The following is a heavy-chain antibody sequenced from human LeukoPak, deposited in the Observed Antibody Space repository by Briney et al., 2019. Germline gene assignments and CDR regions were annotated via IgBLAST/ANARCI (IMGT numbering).Heavy chain of an antibody. CDR1: GGSISSYY. CDR3: ARVGDGYNVDH. D-gene: IGHD5-24*01. CDR2: IYYSGST. Sequence: SETLSLTCTVSGGSISSYYWSWIRQPPGKGLVWIGYIYYSGSTNYNPSLKSRVTISVDTSKNQFSLKLSSVTAADTAVYYCARVGDGYNVDHWGQGTLVTVSS. J-gene: IGHJ4*02. V-gene: IGHV4-59*01.